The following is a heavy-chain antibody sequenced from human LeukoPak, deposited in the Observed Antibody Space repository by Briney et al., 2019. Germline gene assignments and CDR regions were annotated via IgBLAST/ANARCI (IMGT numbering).Heavy chain of an antibody. V-gene: IGHV3-21*03. Sequence: GGSLRLSCAASGFTFSSYSMNWVRQAPGKGLEWVSSISSSSSYIYYADSVKGRFTISRDNAKNSLYLQMNSLKTEDTAVYYCTAETEETGTTGGYWGQGTLVTVSS. CDR3: TAETEETGTTGGY. D-gene: IGHD1-7*01. CDR2: ISSSSSYI. CDR1: GFTFSSYS. J-gene: IGHJ4*02.